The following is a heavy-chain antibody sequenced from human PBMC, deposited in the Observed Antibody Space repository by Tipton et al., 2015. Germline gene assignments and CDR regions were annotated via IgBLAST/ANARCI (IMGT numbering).Heavy chain of an antibody. J-gene: IGHJ4*02. CDR2: ISGSGATT. CDR3: AKPTRGGWQQVVSLDY. CDR1: GFTFSSWA. Sequence: QLVQSGGGVVQPGRSLRLSCAASGFTFSSWAMSWVRQAPGKGLEWVSSISGSGATTYYADSVKGRFTISRDNSKNTLYLQMNSLRAEDTAVYWCAKPTRGGWQQVVSLDYWGQGTLLTVSS. V-gene: IGHV3-23*04. D-gene: IGHD6-13*01.